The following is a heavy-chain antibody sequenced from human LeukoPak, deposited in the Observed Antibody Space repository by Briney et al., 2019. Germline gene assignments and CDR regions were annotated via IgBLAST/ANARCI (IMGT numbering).Heavy chain of an antibody. CDR2: ITISGHTK. Sequence: PGGSLRLSCAASEFDLSTYEMNWVRQAPGKGLEWIADITISGHTKNYADSVKGRFTISGDNARTSLYLQMNSLRVEDTGVYYCARGDPHADLWGQGTLVTVSS. CDR1: EFDLSTYE. J-gene: IGHJ5*02. V-gene: IGHV3-48*03. CDR3: ARGDPHADL.